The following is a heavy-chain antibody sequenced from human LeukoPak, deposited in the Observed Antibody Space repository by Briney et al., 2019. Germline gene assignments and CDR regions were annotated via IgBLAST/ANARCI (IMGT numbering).Heavy chain of an antibody. J-gene: IGHJ4*02. CDR1: GGSISSSSYY. V-gene: IGHV4-39*07. Sequence: SETLSLTCTVSGGSISSSSYYWDWIRQPPGKGLEWIGSVYYSGSTYYNPSLRSRVTISVDTSKNQFSLKLSSVTAADTAVYYCARASHDYGDYSHFDYWGQGTLVTVSS. CDR2: VYYSGST. D-gene: IGHD4-17*01. CDR3: ARASHDYGDYSHFDY.